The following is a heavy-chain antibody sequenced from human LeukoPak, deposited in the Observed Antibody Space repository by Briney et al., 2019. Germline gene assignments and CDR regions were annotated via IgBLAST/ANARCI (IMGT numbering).Heavy chain of an antibody. CDR3: AKGIYGDSRGNAFDI. D-gene: IGHD4-17*01. Sequence: VRSLRLSCAASGFTFDDYAMHWVRQAPGKGLEWVSGISWNSGSIGYADSVKGRFTISRDNAKNSLYLQMNSLRAEDMALYYCAKGIYGDSRGNAFDIWGQGTMVTVSS. V-gene: IGHV3-9*03. CDR1: GFTFDDYA. CDR2: ISWNSGSI. J-gene: IGHJ3*02.